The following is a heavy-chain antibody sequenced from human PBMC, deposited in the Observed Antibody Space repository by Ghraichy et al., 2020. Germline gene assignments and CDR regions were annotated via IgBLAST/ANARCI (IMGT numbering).Heavy chain of an antibody. CDR2: ISPNGGYT. V-gene: IGHV3-23*01. CDR1: GFTFSNYA. J-gene: IGHJ6*02. D-gene: IGHD6-6*01. CDR3: AKCDSLYSSSLGYYYYYGMDV. Sequence: GGSLRLSCAASGFTFSNYAMSWVRQAPGKGLEWVSGISPNGGYTYYADSVKGRFTASRDNSNNTLYLQMNSLRAEDTAVYYCAKCDSLYSSSLGYYYYYGMDVWGQGTTVTVSS.